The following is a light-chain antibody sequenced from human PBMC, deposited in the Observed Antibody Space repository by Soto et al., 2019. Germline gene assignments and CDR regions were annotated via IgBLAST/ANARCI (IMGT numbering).Light chain of an antibody. J-gene: IGKJ1*01. Sequence: IQMTQSPATLSASVGARVTITCRASQSIEDLLAWYQQKPGIAPKLLVYRQSTLESGVPSRFSGSGSGTEFSLTINSLQPDDFANYFCQQYRGYSTFGKGTKVE. CDR1: QSIEDL. CDR3: QQYRGYST. V-gene: IGKV1-5*03. CDR2: RQS.